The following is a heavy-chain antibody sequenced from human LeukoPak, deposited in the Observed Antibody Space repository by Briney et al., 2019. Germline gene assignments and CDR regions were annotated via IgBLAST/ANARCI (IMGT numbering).Heavy chain of an antibody. CDR3: ARGRGFTVTTRFDY. V-gene: IGHV4-34*01. CDR1: GGSFSGYY. D-gene: IGHD4-17*01. J-gene: IGHJ4*02. Sequence: SETLSLTCAVYGGSFSGYYWSWIRQPPGKGLEWIGEINHSGSTNYNPSLKSRVTISVDTPKNQSTLSLSSGTVADTAVYYCARGRGFTVTTRFDYWGQGTLVTVSS. CDR2: INHSGST.